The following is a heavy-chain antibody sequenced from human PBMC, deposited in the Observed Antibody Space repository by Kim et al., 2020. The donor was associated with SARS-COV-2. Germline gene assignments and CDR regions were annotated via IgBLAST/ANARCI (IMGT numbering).Heavy chain of an antibody. V-gene: IGHV5-51*01. CDR3: ARLPRGRGGSGSYRPHFDF. Sequence: GESLKISCKPSGDSFPNYWIGWVRQMPGKGLEWMGNIYPDDSDTRYSPSFRGQVSISADKSSSTAYLQWSSLKASDTAMFYCARLPRGRGGSGSYRPHFDFWGQGTLVTVAS. CDR1: GDSFPNYW. CDR2: IYPDDSDT. J-gene: IGHJ4*02. D-gene: IGHD3-10*01.